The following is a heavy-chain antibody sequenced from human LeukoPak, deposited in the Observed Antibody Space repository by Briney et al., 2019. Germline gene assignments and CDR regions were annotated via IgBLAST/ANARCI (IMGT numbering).Heavy chain of an antibody. CDR3: ATRPLRFLEWFLYC. D-gene: IGHD3-3*01. CDR2: FDPEDGET. J-gene: IGHJ4*02. CDR1: GYTLTELS. Sequence: ASVKVSCKVSGYTLTELSMHWVRQAPGKGLEWMGGFDPEDGETIYAQKFQGRVTMTEDTSTDTAYMELSSLRSEDTAVYYCATRPLRFLEWFLYCWGQGTLVTVSS. V-gene: IGHV1-24*01.